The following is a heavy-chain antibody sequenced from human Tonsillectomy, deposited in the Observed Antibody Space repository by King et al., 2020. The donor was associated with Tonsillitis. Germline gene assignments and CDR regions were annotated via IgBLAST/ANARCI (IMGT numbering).Heavy chain of an antibody. CDR2: ISYNGSNK. J-gene: IGHJ4*02. CDR1: GFSFNNYA. V-gene: IGHV3-30*04. CDR3: AREEYYYDSNGYYPLEY. D-gene: IGHD3-22*01. Sequence: VQLVESGGGVVQPGRSLRLSCAASGFSFNNYAIHWVRQAPGKGLEWVAVISYNGSNKYYADSVKGRFTISRDNSKNTLYLQMNSLRAEDTAVYYCAREEYYYDSNGYYPLEYWGQGTLVTVSS.